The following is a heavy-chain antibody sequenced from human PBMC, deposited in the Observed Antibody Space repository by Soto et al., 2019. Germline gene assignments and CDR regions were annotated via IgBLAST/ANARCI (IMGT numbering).Heavy chain of an antibody. V-gene: IGHV1-2*02. D-gene: IGHD3-16*01. Sequence: QVQLVQSGAEVKKPGASVKVSCKASGYTFTGYYMHWVRQAPGQGLEWMGWINPNSGGTNYAQKFEGGVTMSRDTSSRTASMELSRLRSDDTAVDYCARGEGGPRWGSIDYWGQGTLVTVSS. J-gene: IGHJ4*02. CDR2: INPNSGGT. CDR3: ARGEGGPRWGSIDY. CDR1: GYTFTGYY.